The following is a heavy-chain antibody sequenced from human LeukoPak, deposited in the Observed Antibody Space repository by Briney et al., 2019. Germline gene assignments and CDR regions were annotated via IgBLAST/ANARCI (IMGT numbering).Heavy chain of an antibody. CDR2: IKSTTEGGAT. CDR3: TAGLPFDY. J-gene: IGHJ4*02. Sequence: GGSLRLSCAGSGFIFPKAWMSWVRLAPGKGLEWVGRIKSTTEGGATDYAAFVKGRFTISRDDSKTTVYLQMDGLKDDDSGIYYCTAGLPFDYWGQGTLVTVSS. CDR1: GFIFPKAW. V-gene: IGHV3-15*01.